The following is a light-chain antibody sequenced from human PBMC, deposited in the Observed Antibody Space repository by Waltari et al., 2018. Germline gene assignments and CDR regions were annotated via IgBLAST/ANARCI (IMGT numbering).Light chain of an antibody. V-gene: IGKV1-5*03. CDR1: QSISSW. CDR3: QKYNSYSRT. CDR2: KAC. J-gene: IGKJ1*01. Sequence: SQMTQSPTTLSASVGDRVTITCRASQSISSWLAWYQQKPGKAPNLLIYKACSLESGVPSRFSGSGSGTEFTLPISSLQPDDFAPYYCQKYNSYSRTFGQGTKVEIK.